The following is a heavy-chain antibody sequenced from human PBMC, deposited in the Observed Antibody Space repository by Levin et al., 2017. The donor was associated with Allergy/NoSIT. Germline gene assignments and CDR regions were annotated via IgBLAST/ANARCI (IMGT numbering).Heavy chain of an antibody. V-gene: IGHV1-69*13. D-gene: IGHD1-7*01. CDR3: ALVNWNYDYYYYGMDV. Sequence: SVKVSCKASGGTFSSYAISWVRQAPGQGLEWMGGIIPIFGTANYAQKFQGRVTITADESTSTAYMELSSLRSEDTAVYYCALVNWNYDYYYYGMDVWGQGTTVTVSS. CDR2: IIPIFGTA. J-gene: IGHJ6*02. CDR1: GGTFSSYA.